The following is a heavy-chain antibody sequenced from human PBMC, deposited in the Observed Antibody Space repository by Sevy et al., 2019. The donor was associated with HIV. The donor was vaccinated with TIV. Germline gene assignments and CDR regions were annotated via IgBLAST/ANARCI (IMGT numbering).Heavy chain of an antibody. Sequence: GGSLRLSCAASGFTFSSYAMHWVRQAPGKGLEWVTVISYDGSDKYYADSVKGGFTISRDNSKNTLYLQMNSLRTEDTAVYYCARDRGAVVVVPAAMIWGQGTLVTVSS. CDR2: ISYDGSDK. CDR1: GFTFSSYA. D-gene: IGHD2-2*01. J-gene: IGHJ4*02. CDR3: ARDRGAVVVVPAAMI. V-gene: IGHV3-30*04.